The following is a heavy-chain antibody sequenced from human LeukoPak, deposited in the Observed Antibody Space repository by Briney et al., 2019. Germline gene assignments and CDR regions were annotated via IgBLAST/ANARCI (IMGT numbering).Heavy chain of an antibody. CDR1: GYTFIDYY. J-gene: IGHJ3*02. Sequence: ASVKVSCKASGYTFIDYYINWVRQAPGQGLEWMGWISPNSGVTNYAQKFQGRVTMTRDTSVSTAYMELSSLRSEDTAVYYCARVSSGTRDAFDIWGQGTMVTVSS. CDR2: ISPNSGVT. CDR3: ARVSSGTRDAFDI. D-gene: IGHD3-10*01. V-gene: IGHV1-2*02.